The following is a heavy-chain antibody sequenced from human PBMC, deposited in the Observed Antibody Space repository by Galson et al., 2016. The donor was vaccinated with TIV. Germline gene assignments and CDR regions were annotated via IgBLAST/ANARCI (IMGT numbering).Heavy chain of an antibody. D-gene: IGHD1-1*01. CDR3: ARGALDTDRQYYYYYGLDV. CDR2: IDSEGDNT. CDR1: GFTFSTYW. V-gene: IGHV3-74*01. J-gene: IGHJ6*02. Sequence: SLRLSCAASGFTFSTYWMHWVRQAPGKGLVWVSRIDSEGDNTRYADSVTGRFTISRDNAKNTRYLQMSSLGADDTAVYYCARGALDTDRQYYYYYGLDVWSQGTAVTVSS.